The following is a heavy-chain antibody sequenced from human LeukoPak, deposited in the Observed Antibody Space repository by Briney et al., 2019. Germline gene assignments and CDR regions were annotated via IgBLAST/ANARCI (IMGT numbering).Heavy chain of an antibody. V-gene: IGHV4-39*01. CDR2: IYYSGST. CDR3: ARYCSSTSCYHYYGMDV. D-gene: IGHD2-2*01. CDR1: GGSISSYY. Sequence: SETLSLTCTVSGGSISSYYWGWIRQPPGKGLEWIGSIYYSGSTYYNPSLKSRVTISVDTSKNQFSLKLSSVTAADTAVYYCARYCSSTSCYHYYGMDVWGQGTTVTVSS. J-gene: IGHJ6*02.